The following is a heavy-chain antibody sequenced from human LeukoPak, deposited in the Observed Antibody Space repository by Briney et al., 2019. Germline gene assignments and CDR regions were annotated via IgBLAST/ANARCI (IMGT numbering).Heavy chain of an antibody. CDR3: ARAAYGSGSYYIHY. CDR2: INPNSGGT. V-gene: IGHV1-2*02. Sequence: ASVKVSCKASGYTFTGYYMHWVRQAPGQGLEWMGWINPNSGGTNYAQKFQGRVTMTRDTSISTAYMELSRLRSDDTAVYYCARAAYGSGSYYIHYWGQGTLVTVSS. D-gene: IGHD3-10*01. CDR1: GYTFTGYY. J-gene: IGHJ4*02.